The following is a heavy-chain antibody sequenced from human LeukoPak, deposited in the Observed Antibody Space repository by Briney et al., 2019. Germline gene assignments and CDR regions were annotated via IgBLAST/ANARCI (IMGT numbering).Heavy chain of an antibody. J-gene: IGHJ4*02. CDR2: IYYSGST. Sequence: SETLSLTCTVSGGSISSYYWSWIRQPPGKELEWIGYIYYSGSTNYNPSLKSRVTISVDTSKNQFSLKLSSVTAADTAVYYCARGFEGYYGSGSYYLFDYWGQGTLVTVPS. V-gene: IGHV4-59*01. CDR1: GGSISSYY. D-gene: IGHD3-10*01. CDR3: ARGFEGYYGSGSYYLFDY.